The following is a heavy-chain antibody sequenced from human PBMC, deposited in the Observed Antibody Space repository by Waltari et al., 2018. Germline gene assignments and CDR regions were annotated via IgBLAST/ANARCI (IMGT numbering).Heavy chain of an antibody. D-gene: IGHD5-12*01. Sequence: EVQLVESRGGLVQPGGSLRRSCAASGLTCRDFSVNWVRKAPGKGLEWVSYIYSTGSTIYYADSVKGRFTISRDNAQNSLYLQMNSLRADDTAVYYCARGYRKAFDIWGQGTMVTVSS. CDR3: ARGYRKAFDI. CDR2: IYSTGSTI. CDR1: GLTCRDFS. J-gene: IGHJ3*02. V-gene: IGHV3-48*04.